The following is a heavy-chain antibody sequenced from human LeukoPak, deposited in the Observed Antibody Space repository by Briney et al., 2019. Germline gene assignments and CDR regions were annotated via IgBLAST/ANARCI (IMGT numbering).Heavy chain of an antibody. V-gene: IGHV3-48*04. J-gene: IGHJ4*02. D-gene: IGHD1-26*01. Sequence: GSLRLSCAASGFTFSSYSMNWVRQAPGKGLEWVSYISSSSSTIYYADSVRGRFTISRDNAKNSLYLQMNSLRAEDTALYYCAREGAEYYFDYWGQGTLVTVSS. CDR2: ISSSSSTI. CDR3: AREGAEYYFDY. CDR1: GFTFSSYS.